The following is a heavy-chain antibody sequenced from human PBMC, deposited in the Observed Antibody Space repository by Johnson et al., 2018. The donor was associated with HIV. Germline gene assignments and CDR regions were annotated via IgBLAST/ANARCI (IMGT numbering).Heavy chain of an antibody. CDR2: IKSKTDGGTT. J-gene: IGHJ3*02. Sequence: QLVESGGGVVQPGRSLRLSCAASGFTFSNAWMSWVRQAPGKGLEWVGRIKSKTDGGTTDYAAPVKGSFTISRDDSKNTLYLQMNSLKTEDTAVYYCTTEYNWNDVHAFDIWGQGTMVTVSS. D-gene: IGHD1-1*01. CDR1: GFTFSNAW. V-gene: IGHV3-15*01. CDR3: TTEYNWNDVHAFDI.